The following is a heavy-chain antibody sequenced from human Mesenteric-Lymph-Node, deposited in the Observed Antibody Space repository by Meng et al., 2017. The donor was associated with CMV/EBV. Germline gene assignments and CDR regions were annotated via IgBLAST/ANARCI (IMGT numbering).Heavy chain of an antibody. CDR3: ANDGSEWQVLSRTDY. Sequence: GGSLRLSCAASGFTFSRYPMSWVRQAPGKGLEWVSVINSSGSRTYYADSVKGRFTISRDNSKNTLYLQMNSLRAEDTAVYYCANDGSEWQVLSRTDYWGQGTLVTVSS. D-gene: IGHD2/OR15-2a*01. J-gene: IGHJ4*02. CDR1: GFTFSRYP. V-gene: IGHV3-23*01. CDR2: INSSGSRT.